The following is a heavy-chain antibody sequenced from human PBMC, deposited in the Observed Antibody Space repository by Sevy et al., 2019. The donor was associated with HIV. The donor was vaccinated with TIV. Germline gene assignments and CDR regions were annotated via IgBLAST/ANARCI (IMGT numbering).Heavy chain of an antibody. V-gene: IGHV3-9*03. Sequence: GGSLRLSCAASGFTFNDHTIHWVRQAPGKGLEWVSGISWNGAIINYADSVKGRFTISRDNANNSLFLQMNSLRAEDMALYYCVRDTSAFSFYYFDYWGQGTRVTVSS. CDR2: ISWNGAII. J-gene: IGHJ4*02. CDR1: GFTFNDHT. CDR3: VRDTSAFSFYYFDY. D-gene: IGHD6-19*01.